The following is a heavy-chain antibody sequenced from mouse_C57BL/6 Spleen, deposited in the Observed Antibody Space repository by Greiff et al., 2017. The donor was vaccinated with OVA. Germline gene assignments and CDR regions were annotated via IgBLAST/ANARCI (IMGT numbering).Heavy chain of an antibody. V-gene: IGHV1-55*01. D-gene: IGHD2-5*01. CDR2: IYPGSGST. CDR3: ARGSNGYFDV. J-gene: IGHJ1*03. CDR1: GYTFTSYW. Sequence: QVQLKQPGAELVKPGASVKMSCKASGYTFTSYWITWVKQRPGQGLEWIGEIYPGSGSTNYNEKFKSKATLTVDTSSSTAYMQLSSLTSEDSAVYYCARGSNGYFDVWGTGTTVTVSS.